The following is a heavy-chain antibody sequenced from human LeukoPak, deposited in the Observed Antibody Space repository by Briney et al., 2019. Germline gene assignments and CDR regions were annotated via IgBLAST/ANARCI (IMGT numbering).Heavy chain of an antibody. CDR2: IKQDGSEK. Sequence: PGGSLRLSCAASAYSFSSFWMSRVRQAPGKGLEWVAIIKQDGSEKYYVDSVKGRFTISRDNAKNSLYLQMNSLRAEDTAVYFCARLADYWGQGTLVTVSS. V-gene: IGHV3-7*01. CDR1: AYSFSSFW. CDR3: ARLADY. J-gene: IGHJ4*02.